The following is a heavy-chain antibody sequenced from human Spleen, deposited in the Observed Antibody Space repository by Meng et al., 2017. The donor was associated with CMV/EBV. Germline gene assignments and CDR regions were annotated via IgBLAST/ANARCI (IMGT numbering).Heavy chain of an antibody. J-gene: IGHJ6*02. D-gene: IGHD6-19*01. CDR2: INWNGGST. CDR3: ARAAYSSGWDV. V-gene: IGHV3-20*04. Sequence: GESLKISCAASGFTFDDYGMSWVRQAPGKGLEWVSGINWNGGSTGYADSVKGRFTISRDNAKNSLYLQMNSLRAEDTAVYYCARAAYSSGWDVWGQGTTVTVSS. CDR1: GFTFDDYG.